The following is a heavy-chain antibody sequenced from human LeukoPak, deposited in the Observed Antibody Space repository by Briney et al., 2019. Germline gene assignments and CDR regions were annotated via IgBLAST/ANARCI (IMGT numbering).Heavy chain of an antibody. CDR2: IIPILGIA. D-gene: IGHD5-24*01. CDR1: GGTFSSYA. J-gene: IGHJ6*02. CDR3: AREDVETATIRGYYGMDV. Sequence: SVKVSCKASGGTFSSYAISWVRQAPGQGLEWMGRIIPILGIANYAQKFQGRVTITADKSTSAAYMELSSLRSEDTAVYYCAREDVETATIRGYYGMDVWGQGTTVTVSS. V-gene: IGHV1-69*04.